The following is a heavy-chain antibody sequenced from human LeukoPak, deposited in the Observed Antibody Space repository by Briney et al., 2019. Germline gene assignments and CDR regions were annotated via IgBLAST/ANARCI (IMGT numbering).Heavy chain of an antibody. D-gene: IGHD6-13*01. CDR1: GFTVSSNY. Sequence: GGSLRLSCAASGFTVSSNYMSWVRQAPGKGLEWVSIIYSGGSTYFADSVKGRFTISRDNSKNTLYRQMNSLRAEDTALYYCARVPVASWIQLDSWGQGTLVTVSS. CDR2: IYSGGST. J-gene: IGHJ4*02. V-gene: IGHV3-53*01. CDR3: ARVPVASWIQLDS.